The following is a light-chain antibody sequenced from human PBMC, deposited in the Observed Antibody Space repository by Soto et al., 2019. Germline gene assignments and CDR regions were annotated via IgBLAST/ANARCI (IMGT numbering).Light chain of an antibody. V-gene: IGKV1-39*01. CDR2: AAS. J-gene: IGKJ5*01. Sequence: IQMTQSPSSLSASVGDSVTITCRAGQDIFSSLNWYQHKPGKAPKLLIYAASNLQTGVPSRFSGSGSGTDFTLTISSLHPEDFATYYCQQSYNSPPITFGQGTRLEIK. CDR3: QQSYNSPPIT. CDR1: QDIFSS.